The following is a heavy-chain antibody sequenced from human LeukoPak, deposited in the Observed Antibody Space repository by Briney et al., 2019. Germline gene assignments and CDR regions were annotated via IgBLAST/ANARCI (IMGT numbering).Heavy chain of an antibody. Sequence: VASVKVSCKSSGYTFTSYGISWVRQAPGQGLEWMGWISAYNGNTNYAQKLQGRVTMTTDTSTSTAYMELRSLRSDDTAVYHCAREGGSSWYGPLHYYYYGMDVWGQGTTVTVSS. CDR2: ISAYNGNT. V-gene: IGHV1-18*01. J-gene: IGHJ6*02. CDR1: GYTFTSYG. CDR3: AREGGSSWYGPLHYYYYGMDV. D-gene: IGHD6-13*01.